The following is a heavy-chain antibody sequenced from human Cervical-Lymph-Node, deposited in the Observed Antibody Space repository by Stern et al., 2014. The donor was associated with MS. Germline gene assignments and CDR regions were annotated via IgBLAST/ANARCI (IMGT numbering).Heavy chain of an antibody. J-gene: IGHJ1*01. CDR1: GHPLSELA. CDR3: ATDRGVK. D-gene: IGHD3-10*01. CDR2: FDPEDGET. Sequence: VQLLQSGAEVKKPGASVTVSCNVAGHPLSELAMHWLRQLPTRGLEWMGQFDPEDGETVYAQQVQGRLSMTEDTSTGTAYMTLTGLRSEDTAVYYWATDRGVKWGPGTLVTVSS. V-gene: IGHV1-24*01.